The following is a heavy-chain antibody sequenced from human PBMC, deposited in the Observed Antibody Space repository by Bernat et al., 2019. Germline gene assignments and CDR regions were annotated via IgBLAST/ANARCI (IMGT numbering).Heavy chain of an antibody. D-gene: IGHD3-22*01. J-gene: IGHJ4*02. CDR1: GFTFSSYW. V-gene: IGHV3-74*01. Sequence: EVQLVESGGGLVQPGGSLRLSCAASGFTFSSYWMHWVRQAPGKGRVWFSRINSDGSSTSYADSVKGRFTISRDNAKNTLYLQMNSLRAEDTAVYYCARGGSYYDSSGYYSTPDYWGQGTLVTVSS. CDR3: ARGGSYYDSSGYYSTPDY. CDR2: INSDGSST.